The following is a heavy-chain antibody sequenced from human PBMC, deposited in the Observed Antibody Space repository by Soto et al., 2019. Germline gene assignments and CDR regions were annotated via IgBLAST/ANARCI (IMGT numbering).Heavy chain of an antibody. D-gene: IGHD6-13*01. CDR3: ARHGGAGYSSSWYND. Sequence: ESLKISCKGSGYSFNSYWISWVRQIPGKGLEWMGRIDPSDSYTNYSPSFQGHVTISADKSISTAYLQWSSLKASDTAMYYCARHGGAGYSSSWYNDWGQGTLVTVSS. J-gene: IGHJ4*02. CDR2: IDPSDSYT. V-gene: IGHV5-10-1*01. CDR1: GYSFNSYW.